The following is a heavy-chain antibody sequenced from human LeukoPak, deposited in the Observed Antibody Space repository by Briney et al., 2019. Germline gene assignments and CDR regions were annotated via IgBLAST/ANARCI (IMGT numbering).Heavy chain of an antibody. CDR2: INGDGSST. J-gene: IGHJ3*02. V-gene: IGHV3-74*01. D-gene: IGHD5-24*01. Sequence: PGGSLRLSCAASGFTFSSYWMHWVRQVPGKGLVWVSRINGDGSSTTYADSVKGRFTISRDNAKNTLYLQMNSLRAEDTAVFYCARDGYNLDAFDIWGQGTMVTVPS. CDR1: GFTFSSYW. CDR3: ARDGYNLDAFDI.